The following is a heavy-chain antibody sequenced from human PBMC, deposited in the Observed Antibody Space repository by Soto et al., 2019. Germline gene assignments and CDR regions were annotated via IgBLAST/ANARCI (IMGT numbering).Heavy chain of an antibody. V-gene: IGHV1-3*01. CDR1: GYTFTSYA. CDR3: ARENYYGSGSYTPFDY. D-gene: IGHD3-10*01. Sequence: ASVKVSCKASGYTFTSYAMHWVRQAPGQRLEWMGWINAGNGNTKYSQKFQGRVTITRDTSASTAYMELSSLRSEDTAVYYCARENYYGSGSYTPFDYWGQGILVTVSS. CDR2: INAGNGNT. J-gene: IGHJ4*02.